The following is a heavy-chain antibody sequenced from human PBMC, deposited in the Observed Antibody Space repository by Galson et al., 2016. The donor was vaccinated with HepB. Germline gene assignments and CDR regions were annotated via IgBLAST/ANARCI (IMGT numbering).Heavy chain of an antibody. V-gene: IGHV3-9*01. CDR1: GFTFDDHA. CDR3: TKDGWCYVGASGEPGQY. D-gene: IGHD2-8*01. CDR2: ISFNSGNV. J-gene: IGHJ4*02. Sequence: SLRLSCAASGFTFDDHAMHWVRQRPGKGLEWVSGISFNSGNVAYADSVKGRFTISRDNAKNSLYLQMDSLRVEDTALYYCTKDGWCYVGASGEPGQYRGQGTLVTVSS.